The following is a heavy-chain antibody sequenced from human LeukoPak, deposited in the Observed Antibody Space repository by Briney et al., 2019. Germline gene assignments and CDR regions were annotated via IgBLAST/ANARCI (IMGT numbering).Heavy chain of an antibody. J-gene: IGHJ5*02. CDR3: ARGGRGSSWYRSGDWFDP. CDR2: INPSGGST. Sequence: ASVKVSCKASGYTFTSYYMHWVRQAPGQGLEWMGIINPSGGSTSYAQKFQGRVTMTRDTSKNQFSLKLSSVTAADTAVYYCARGGRGSSWYRSGDWFDPWGQGTLVTVSS. D-gene: IGHD6-13*01. CDR1: GYTFTSYY. V-gene: IGHV1-46*01.